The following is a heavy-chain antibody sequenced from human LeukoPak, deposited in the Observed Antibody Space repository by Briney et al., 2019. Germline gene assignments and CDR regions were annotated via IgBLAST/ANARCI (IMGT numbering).Heavy chain of an antibody. CDR1: GGSISSYY. Sequence: KPSETLSLTCTVSGGSISSYYWSWIRQPPGKGLEWIGYIYYSGSTNYNPSLKSRVTISVDTSKNQFSLKLSSVTAADTAVYYCARRPDYYYGMDVWGQGTTVTVSS. J-gene: IGHJ6*02. CDR2: IYYSGST. V-gene: IGHV4-59*08. CDR3: ARRPDYYYGMDV.